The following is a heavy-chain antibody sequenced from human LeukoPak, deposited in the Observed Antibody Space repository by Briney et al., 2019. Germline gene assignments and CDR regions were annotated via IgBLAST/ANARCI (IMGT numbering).Heavy chain of an antibody. CDR3: ARGRDGYNDY. Sequence: GGSLRLSCAASGFTFSDAWMTWVRQAPGKGLEWVAVISYDGSNKYYADSVKGRFTISRDNSKNTLYLQMNSLRAEDTAVYYCARGRDGYNDYWGQGTLVTVSS. J-gene: IGHJ4*02. CDR2: ISYDGSNK. CDR1: GFTFSDAW. V-gene: IGHV3-30-3*01. D-gene: IGHD5-24*01.